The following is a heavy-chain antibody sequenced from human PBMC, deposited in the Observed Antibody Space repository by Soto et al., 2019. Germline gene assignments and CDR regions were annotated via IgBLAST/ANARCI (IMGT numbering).Heavy chain of an antibody. J-gene: IGHJ3*02. CDR1: GGSISSGGYY. V-gene: IGHV4-31*03. CDR3: ARDSPPQVDAFDI. CDR2: IYYSGST. Sequence: SSETLSLTCTVSGGSISSGGYYWSWIRQHPGKGLEWIGYIYYSGSTYYNPSLKSRVTISVDTSKNQFSLKLSSVTAADTAVYYCARDSPPQVDAFDIWGQGTMVTVSS.